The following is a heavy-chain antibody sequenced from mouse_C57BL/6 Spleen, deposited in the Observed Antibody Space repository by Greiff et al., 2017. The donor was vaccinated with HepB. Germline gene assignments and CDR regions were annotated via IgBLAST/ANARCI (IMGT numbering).Heavy chain of an antibody. Sequence: VQLKESGPGLVKPSQSLSLTCSVTGYSITSGYYWNWIRQFPGNKLEWMGYISYDGSNNYNPSLKNRISITRDTSKNQFFLKLNSVTTEDTATYYCARVDYDYDGYAMDYWGQGTSVTVSS. D-gene: IGHD2-4*01. CDR3: ARVDYDYDGYAMDY. CDR2: ISYDGSN. V-gene: IGHV3-6*01. J-gene: IGHJ4*01. CDR1: GYSITSGYY.